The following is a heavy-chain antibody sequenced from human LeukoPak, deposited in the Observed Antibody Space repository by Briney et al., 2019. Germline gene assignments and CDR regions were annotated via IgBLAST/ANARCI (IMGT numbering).Heavy chain of an antibody. CDR3: AREYYYGSGNYYNRIDY. V-gene: IGHV1-2*02. CDR1: GYTFTGYY. Sequence: GASVKVSCKAYGYTFTGYYMHWVRQAPGQGLEWMGWIDPNSGGTNYAQKFQGRVTMTRDTSISTAYMVLNRLRSDDTAVYYCAREYYYGSGNYYNRIDYWGQGTLVTVSS. J-gene: IGHJ4*02. D-gene: IGHD3-10*01. CDR2: IDPNSGGT.